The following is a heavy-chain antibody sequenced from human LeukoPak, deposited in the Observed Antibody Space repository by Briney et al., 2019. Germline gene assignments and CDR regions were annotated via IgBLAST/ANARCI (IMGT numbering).Heavy chain of an antibody. CDR3: ARQTGSGLFILP. CDR1: GGSISSSSYY. Sequence: SETLSLTCTVSGGSISSSSYYWGRIRQPPGKGLEWIGSIYYSGNTYYNASLKSQVSISIDTSKNQFSLKLTSVTAADTAVYYCARQTGSGLFILPGGQGTLVTVSS. J-gene: IGHJ4*02. V-gene: IGHV4-39*01. D-gene: IGHD3/OR15-3a*01. CDR2: IYYSGNT.